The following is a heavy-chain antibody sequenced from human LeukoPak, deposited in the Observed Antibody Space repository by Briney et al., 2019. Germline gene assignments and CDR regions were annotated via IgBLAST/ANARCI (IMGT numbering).Heavy chain of an antibody. V-gene: IGHV3-21*01. CDR1: GFTFSSYS. J-gene: IGHJ4*02. Sequence: PGGSLRLSCAASGFTFSSYSMNWVRQAPGKGLEWVSSISSSSSYIYYADSVKGRFTISRDNAKNSLYLQMNSLRAEDTAVHYCARLGYCSSTSCLSPFDYWGQGTLVTVSS. CDR3: ARLGYCSSTSCLSPFDY. D-gene: IGHD2-2*01. CDR2: ISSSSSYI.